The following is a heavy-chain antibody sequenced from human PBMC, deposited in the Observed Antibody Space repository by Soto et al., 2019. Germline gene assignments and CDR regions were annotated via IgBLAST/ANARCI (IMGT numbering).Heavy chain of an antibody. V-gene: IGHV3-74*01. Sequence: GGSLRLSCAASGFTFSSYWMHWVRQAPGKGLVWVSRINSDGSSTSYADSVKGRFTISRDNAKNTLYLQMNSLRAEDTAVYYCARVSEDDYVWGSYRYDGAGDYWGQGTLVTVSS. D-gene: IGHD3-16*02. CDR3: ARVSEDDYVWGSYRYDGAGDY. CDR1: GFTFSSYW. CDR2: INSDGSST. J-gene: IGHJ4*02.